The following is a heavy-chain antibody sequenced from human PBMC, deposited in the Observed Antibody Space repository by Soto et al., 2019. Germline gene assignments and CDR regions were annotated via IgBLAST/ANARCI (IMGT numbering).Heavy chain of an antibody. J-gene: IGHJ4*02. CDR3: AKVPNWGSHYYFDY. D-gene: IGHD7-27*01. CDR2: ISINGGGT. Sequence: LRLSCAASGFTFSSYAMTWVRQAPGRGLEWVSSISINGGGTYYADSVKGRFTVSRDNSESSLYLQMNSLRAEDTAVYYCAKVPNWGSHYYFDYWGQGSLVTVSS. CDR1: GFTFSSYA. V-gene: IGHV3-23*01.